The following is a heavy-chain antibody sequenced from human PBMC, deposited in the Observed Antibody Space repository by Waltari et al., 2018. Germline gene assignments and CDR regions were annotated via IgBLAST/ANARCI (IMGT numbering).Heavy chain of an antibody. V-gene: IGHV3-74*01. D-gene: IGHD3-16*02. CDR2: INGDGTIT. Sequence: EVQLVESGGGLVQPGGSLRLSCAASGFPFGRHWMHWVRQTPGKGLVWVSQINGDGTITGHAHSVEGRFTVSRDNAKNTLFLQMNSLRDEDTAIYYCAKGYIKSLDSWGQGTLVTVSP. CDR1: GFPFGRHW. CDR3: AKGYIKSLDS. J-gene: IGHJ4*02.